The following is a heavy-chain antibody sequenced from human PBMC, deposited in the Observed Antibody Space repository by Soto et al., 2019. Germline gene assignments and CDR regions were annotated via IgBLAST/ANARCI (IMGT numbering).Heavy chain of an antibody. CDR3: ARGVPKPYYDFWSGYSTIDY. Sequence: SETLSLTCAVSGGSISSSNWWSWVRQPPGKGLEWIGEIYHSGSTNYNPSLKSRVTISVDKSKNQFSLKLSSVTAADTAVYYCARGVPKPYYDFWSGYSTIDYWGQGTLVTV. CDR2: IYHSGST. CDR1: GGSISSSNW. J-gene: IGHJ4*02. D-gene: IGHD3-3*01. V-gene: IGHV4-4*02.